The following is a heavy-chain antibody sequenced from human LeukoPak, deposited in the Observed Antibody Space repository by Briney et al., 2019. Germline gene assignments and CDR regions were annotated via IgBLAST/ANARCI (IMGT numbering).Heavy chain of an antibody. J-gene: IGHJ6*03. Sequence: ASVKVSCKASGYTFTSYDFNWVRQATGQGLEWMGGIIPIFGTANYAQKFQGRVTITADKSTSTAYMELSSLRSEDTAVYYCARVVSENYYYYMDVWGKGTTVTVSS. D-gene: IGHD2/OR15-2a*01. CDR3: ARVVSENYYYYMDV. CDR2: IIPIFGTA. V-gene: IGHV1-69*06. CDR1: GYTFTSYD.